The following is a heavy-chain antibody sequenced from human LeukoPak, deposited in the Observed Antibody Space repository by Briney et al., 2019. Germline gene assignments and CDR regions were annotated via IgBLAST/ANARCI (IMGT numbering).Heavy chain of an antibody. Sequence: GGSLRLSCAASGFTFSNYWMHWVRGAPGKGLGWVSRINSDGINTSYADSVKGRFTISRDNAKNTLNLQMNSLRAEDTAVYYCARDLGQYYDTSDNWFDPWGQGTLVTVSS. CDR1: GFTFSNYW. CDR3: ARDLGQYYDTSDNWFDP. D-gene: IGHD3-22*01. CDR2: INSDGINT. J-gene: IGHJ5*02. V-gene: IGHV3-74*01.